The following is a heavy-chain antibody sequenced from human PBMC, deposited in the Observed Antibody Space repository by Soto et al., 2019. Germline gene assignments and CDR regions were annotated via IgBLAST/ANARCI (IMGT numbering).Heavy chain of an antibody. J-gene: IGHJ4*02. V-gene: IGHV4-34*01. CDR2: INHSGST. CDR3: ARGLRGSYEKADY. Sequence: SEILSLTCAVYGGSISRYSWCRIRQPPGKGLEWIGEINHSGSTNYNPSLKSRVTISVDTSKNQFSLKLSSVTAADTAVYYCARGLRGSYEKADYWGQGTLVTVSS. D-gene: IGHD1-26*01. CDR1: GGSISRYS.